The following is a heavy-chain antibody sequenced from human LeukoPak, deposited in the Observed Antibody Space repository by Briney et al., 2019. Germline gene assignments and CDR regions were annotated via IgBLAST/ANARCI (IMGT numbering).Heavy chain of an antibody. CDR2: IKSKTDGGTT. D-gene: IGHD3-3*01. J-gene: IGHJ4*02. Sequence: GGSVRLSCAASGFTFSNAWMSWVRQAPGKGLEWVGRIKSKTDGGTTDYAAPVKGRFTISRDDSKNTLYLQMNSLKTEDTAVYYCTTGDYDFWSGYYGVGALDYWGQGTLVTVSS. CDR3: TTGDYDFWSGYYGVGALDY. V-gene: IGHV3-15*01. CDR1: GFTFSNAW.